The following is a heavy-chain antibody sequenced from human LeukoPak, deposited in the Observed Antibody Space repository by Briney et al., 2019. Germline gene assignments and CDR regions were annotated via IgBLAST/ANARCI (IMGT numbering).Heavy chain of an antibody. CDR1: GFTFSSYA. CDR3: ARWVWSGSYDY. CDR2: ISSNGGST. V-gene: IGHV3-64*01. Sequence: GGSLRLSCAASGFTFSSYAMHWVRQAPGEGLEYVSAISSNGGSTYYANSVKGRFSISRDNSKNTLYLQMGSLRAEDMAVYYCARWVWSGSYDYWGQGTLVTVSS. D-gene: IGHD1-26*01. J-gene: IGHJ4*02.